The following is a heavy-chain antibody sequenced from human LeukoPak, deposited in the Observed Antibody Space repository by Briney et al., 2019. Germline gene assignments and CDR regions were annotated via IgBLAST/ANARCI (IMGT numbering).Heavy chain of an antibody. J-gene: IGHJ5*02. Sequence: SETLSLTCAVSGGSISIYYWSWIRQPAGKGLEWIGRLHNSGSTNYNPSLQSRVTISVDTSKNQFSLKMTSATAADTAVYFCARDPLRSSFDPWGQGILVTVSS. CDR3: ARDPLRSSFDP. D-gene: IGHD6-13*01. V-gene: IGHV4-4*07. CDR2: LHNSGST. CDR1: GGSISIYY.